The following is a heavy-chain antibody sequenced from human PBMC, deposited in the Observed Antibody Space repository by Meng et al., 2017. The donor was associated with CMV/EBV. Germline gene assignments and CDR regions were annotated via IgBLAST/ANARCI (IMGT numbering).Heavy chain of an antibody. CDR2: IRSKANSYAT. V-gene: IGHV3-73*01. D-gene: IGHD4-23*01. CDR1: GFTFSGSA. J-gene: IGHJ4*02. Sequence: GESLKISCAASGFTFSGSAMHWVRQASGKGLEWVGRIRSKANSYATAYAASVKGRFTISRDDSKNTAYLQMNSLKTEDTAVYYCTTDFVDYGGNSGYWGQGTLVTVSS. CDR3: TTDFVDYGGNSGY.